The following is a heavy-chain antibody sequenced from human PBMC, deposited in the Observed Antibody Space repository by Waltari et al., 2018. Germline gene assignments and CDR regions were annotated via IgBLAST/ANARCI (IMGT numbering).Heavy chain of an antibody. Sequence: QVQLVQSGAEVKKPGSSVKVSCKASGGTFSSYTISWVRTAHGQGRGWMGRIIPILCIANYAQKFQGRVTLTADKSTSTAYMELSSLRSEDTAVYYCARDQPRGPDICGYYWGQGTLVTVSS. CDR3: ARDQPRGPDICGYY. CDR1: GGTFSSYT. D-gene: IGHD3-9*01. J-gene: IGHJ4*02. V-gene: IGHV1-69*08. CDR2: IIPILCIA.